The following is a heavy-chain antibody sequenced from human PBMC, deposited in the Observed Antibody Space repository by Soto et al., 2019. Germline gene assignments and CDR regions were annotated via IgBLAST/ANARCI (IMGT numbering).Heavy chain of an antibody. CDR1: GFTFSGYW. Sequence: EVQLVESGGGLVQPGGSLRLSCAGSGFTFSGYWMHWVRQAPGKGPVWVSRLNPNGTFTTNADSVKGRFTISRDNAKNTVYLQMNSLRADDTAVYYCERGGTSTTYWGLFYNWGQGTLVTVSS. V-gene: IGHV3-74*01. CDR2: LNPNGTFT. CDR3: ERGGTSTTYWGLFYN. J-gene: IGHJ4*02. D-gene: IGHD7-27*01.